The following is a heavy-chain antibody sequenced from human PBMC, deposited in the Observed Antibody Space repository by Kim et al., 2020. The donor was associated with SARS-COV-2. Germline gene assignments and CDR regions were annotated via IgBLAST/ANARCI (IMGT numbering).Heavy chain of an antibody. J-gene: IGHJ4*01. CDR2: ISSSGTYI. D-gene: IGHD5-12*01. CDR1: GFTFSSYS. Sequence: GGSLRLSCAASGFTFSSYSMNWVRQAPGKGLEWVSFISSSGTYIYYADSVKGRFTISRDNAKNSLFLQMNSLRADDTAVYFCARDRYATITTTTSYYWG. V-gene: IGHV3-21*04. CDR3: ARDRYATITTTTSYY.